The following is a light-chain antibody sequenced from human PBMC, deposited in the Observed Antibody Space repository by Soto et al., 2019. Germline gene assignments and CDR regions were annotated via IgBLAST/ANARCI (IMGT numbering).Light chain of an antibody. CDR3: QQHYTASRA. Sequence: DIVMTQSPDSLAVSLGERATINCKSSQSVLSSSNNKKYLAWYQQKPGQPPKLLISWASTRESGVPERFSGSGSETDFTLSISSLQAEDVAVYYCQQHYTASRAFGQGTKEEIK. J-gene: IGKJ1*01. CDR1: QSVLSSSNNKKY. V-gene: IGKV4-1*01. CDR2: WAS.